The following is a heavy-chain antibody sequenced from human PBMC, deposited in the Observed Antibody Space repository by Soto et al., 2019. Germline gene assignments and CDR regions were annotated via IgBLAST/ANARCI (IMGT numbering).Heavy chain of an antibody. CDR2: ISSSSSYT. V-gene: IGHV3-11*06. CDR3: ARVGYSYGFSLLDY. CDR1: GITFGDYY. D-gene: IGHD5-18*01. J-gene: IGHJ4*01. Sequence: PGGAVRPSSAAPGITFGDYYMRWISQAPGKGLEWVSYISSSSSYTNYAGSVKARFTISRDNAKNSLYLQMNSLRAEHTAVYYCARVGYSYGFSLLDYWGQGTLVTVSS.